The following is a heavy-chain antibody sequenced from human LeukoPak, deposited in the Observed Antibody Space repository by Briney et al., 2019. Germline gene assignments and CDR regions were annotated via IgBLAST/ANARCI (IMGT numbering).Heavy chain of an antibody. Sequence: GGSLRLSCAASGFTFSSYSMNWVRQTPGKGLEWVSYISSSSSTIYYADSVKGRFTISRDDAKNSLYLQMNSLRDEDTAVYYCARDNRHDYVWGSYRHGDYKDVWGQGTTVTVSS. CDR2: ISSSSSTI. CDR3: ARDNRHDYVWGSYRHGDYKDV. J-gene: IGHJ6*02. CDR1: GFTFSSYS. V-gene: IGHV3-48*02. D-gene: IGHD3-16*02.